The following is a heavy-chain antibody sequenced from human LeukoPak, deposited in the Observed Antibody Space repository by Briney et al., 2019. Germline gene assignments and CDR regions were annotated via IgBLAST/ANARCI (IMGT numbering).Heavy chain of an antibody. Sequence: GGSPRLSCAASGFTFSSYEMNWVRQAPGKGLEWVSYISGSGSTIYYADSVKGRFTISRDNAKNSLYLQMNSLRAEDTAVYYCARGDPTLLYGSGSYTFDYWGQGTLVTVSS. V-gene: IGHV3-48*03. CDR2: ISGSGSTI. CDR3: ARGDPTLLYGSGSYTFDY. CDR1: GFTFSSYE. D-gene: IGHD3-10*01. J-gene: IGHJ4*02.